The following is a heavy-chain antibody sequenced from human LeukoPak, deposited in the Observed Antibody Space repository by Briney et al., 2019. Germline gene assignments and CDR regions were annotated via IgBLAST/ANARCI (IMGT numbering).Heavy chain of an antibody. CDR2: VFASGTS. CDR3: ARFKSGGFYYFDS. Sequence: PSETLSLTCSVSGARLTNPTYYQWSWFRQPPGKALEFIGKVFASGTSTLTSSLKSRVTMSLDTFKNGFSLRLTSVTAEDSAVYFCARFKSGGFYYFDSWGQGALVTVSS. D-gene: IGHD2-15*01. CDR1: GARLTNPTYY. J-gene: IGHJ4*02. V-gene: IGHV4-61*01.